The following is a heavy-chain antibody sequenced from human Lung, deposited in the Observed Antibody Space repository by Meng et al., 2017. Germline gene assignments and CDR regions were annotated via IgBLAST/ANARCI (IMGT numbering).Heavy chain of an antibody. D-gene: IGHD6-19*01. J-gene: IGHJ4*02. CDR1: GGSFSGYY. CDR2: IIDSGST. V-gene: IGHV4-34*02. CDR3: VRRTYSSGWYFDY. Sequence: QGQLQQWGAGLLKPSETLSLPCAVYGGSFSGYYWSWIRQPPGKGLEWIGEIIDSGSTNYNPSLKSRVTISVDTSKNQFSLRVTSVTAADRAVYYCVRRTYSSGWYFDYWGQGTLVTVSS.